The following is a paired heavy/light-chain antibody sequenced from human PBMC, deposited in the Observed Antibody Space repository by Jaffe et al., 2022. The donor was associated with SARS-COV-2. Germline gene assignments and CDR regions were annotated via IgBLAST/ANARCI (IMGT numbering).Heavy chain of an antibody. CDR1: GFTFSSYT. CDR2: IDGGGVRT. J-gene: IGHJ5*02. Sequence: EVQLLESGGGLVQPGGSLRLSCGASGFTFSSYTMSWVRQVPGRGLEWVSAIDGGGVRTYYADSVKGRFTISRDNSKNTLYLQMTSLRAEDTAVYYCARSYYDSLAWGQGTLLTVSS. CDR3: ARSYYDSLA. D-gene: IGHD3-22*01. V-gene: IGHV3-23*01.
Light chain of an antibody. CDR3: SSYAGTLQRV. J-gene: IGLJ3*02. CDR2: EVS. CDR1: SSDVGVYNY. Sequence: QSALTQPPSASGSPGQSVTISCTGTSSDVGVYNYVSWYQQHPGKAPKLMIYEVSKRPSGVPDRFSGSKSGNTASLTVSGLQAEDEADYYCSSYAGTLQRVFGGGTKLTVL. V-gene: IGLV2-8*01.